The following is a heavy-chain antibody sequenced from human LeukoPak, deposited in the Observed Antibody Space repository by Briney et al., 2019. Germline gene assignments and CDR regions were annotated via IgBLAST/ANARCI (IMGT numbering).Heavy chain of an antibody. J-gene: IGHJ4*02. CDR3: ARTQESASFDFDY. D-gene: IGHD2/OR15-2a*01. CDR2: IIPIFGTA. CDR1: YA. Sequence: YAXSWVRQAPGXGLEWMGGIIPIFGTANYAQKFQGRVTITADESTSTAYMELSSLRSEDTAVYYCARTQESASFDFDYWGQGTLVTVSS. V-gene: IGHV1-69*01.